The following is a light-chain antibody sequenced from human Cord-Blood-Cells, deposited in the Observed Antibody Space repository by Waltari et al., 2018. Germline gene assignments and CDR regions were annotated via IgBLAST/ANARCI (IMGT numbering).Light chain of an antibody. CDR2: SNN. CDR3: AAWDDSLNGWV. J-gene: IGLJ3*02. Sequence: QSVLTQPPSAPGTTGHRVTLPCPASRANIGSNTVTWYQPHPGTAPKLLIYSNNQRPSGVPGRFSGSKSGTSASLAISGLQSEDEADYYCAAWDDSLNGWVFGGGTKLTVL. V-gene: IGLV1-44*01. CDR1: RANIGSNT.